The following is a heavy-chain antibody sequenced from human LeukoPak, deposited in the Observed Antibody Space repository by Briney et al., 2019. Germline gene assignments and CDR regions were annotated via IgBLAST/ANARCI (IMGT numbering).Heavy chain of an antibody. CDR2: INHSGST. CDR1: GGSFSGYY. D-gene: IGHD3-10*01. Sequence: SETLSLTCAVYGGSFSGYYWSWIRQPPGKGLEWIGEINHSGSTNYNPSLKSRVTISVDTYKNQFSLKLSSVTAADTAVYYCARAYGSGTAADYWGQGTLVTVSS. CDR3: ARAYGSGTAADY. J-gene: IGHJ4*02. V-gene: IGHV4-34*01.